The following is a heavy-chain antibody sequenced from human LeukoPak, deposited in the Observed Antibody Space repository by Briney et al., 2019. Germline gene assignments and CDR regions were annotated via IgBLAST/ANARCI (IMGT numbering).Heavy chain of an antibody. CDR3: ASLELIGEKRGAFHT. CDR1: DDSITMYY. Sequence: ASETLSLTCTVSDDSITMYYWTWIRQPPGKGLEWIGYVDHTGSTNFNPSLNGRVSISRDTSKNLFSLRLRSVTAADTAVYFCASLELIGEKRGAFHTWGQGTMVTVSS. J-gene: IGHJ3*02. CDR2: VDHTGST. D-gene: IGHD1-26*01. V-gene: IGHV4-59*01.